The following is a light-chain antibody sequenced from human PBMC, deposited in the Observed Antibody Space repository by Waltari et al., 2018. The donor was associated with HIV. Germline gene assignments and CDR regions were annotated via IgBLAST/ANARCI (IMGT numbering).Light chain of an antibody. Sequence: QSALTQPPSASGSPGQSVTISCTGTSRDIGTYNYVSWYQQYPGRAPHLIIYEVNKRPSGGPVRFSGSRSANTASLTVSGLQADDEGDYYCASHAGNNNYVFGTGTTMTVL. J-gene: IGLJ1*01. V-gene: IGLV2-8*01. CDR2: EVN. CDR3: ASHAGNNNYV. CDR1: SRDIGTYNY.